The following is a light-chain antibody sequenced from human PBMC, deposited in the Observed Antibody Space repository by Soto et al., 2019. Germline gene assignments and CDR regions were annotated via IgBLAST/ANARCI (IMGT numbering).Light chain of an antibody. CDR2: EVT. J-gene: IGLJ1*01. CDR1: NNDIGYYDY. V-gene: IGLV2-8*01. Sequence: QSALTQPPSASGFPGQSVTISCTGTNNDIGYYDYVSWYQQHPGKAPKLVIYEVTKRPSGVPDRVSASKSGNTASLTVSGLRAEDEADYYCSSYAGSNNFVFGSGTKLTVL. CDR3: SSYAGSNNFV.